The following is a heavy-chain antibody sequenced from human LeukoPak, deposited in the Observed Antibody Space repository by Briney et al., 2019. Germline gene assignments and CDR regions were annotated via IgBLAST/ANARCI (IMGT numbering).Heavy chain of an antibody. J-gene: IGHJ4*02. Sequence: SVKVSCKASGGTFSSYTISWVRQAPGQGLEWMGWIIPILGIANYAQKFQGRVTITADKSTSTAYMELSSLRSEDTAVYYCASRGDLGALVYWGQGTLVTVSS. CDR2: IIPILGIA. D-gene: IGHD3-10*01. V-gene: IGHV1-69*02. CDR3: ASRGDLGALVY. CDR1: GGTFSSYT.